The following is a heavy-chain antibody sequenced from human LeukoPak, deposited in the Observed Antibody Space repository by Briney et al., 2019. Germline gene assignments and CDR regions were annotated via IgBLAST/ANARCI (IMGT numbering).Heavy chain of an antibody. CDR3: AKRRTMLREPIGD. CDR2: ISGSGGST. D-gene: IGHD1-7*01. Sequence: GGSLRLSCAASRFTFSSYAMSWVRQAPGKGLEWVSAISGSGGSTYYADSVKGRFTISRDNSKNTLYLQMNSLRAEDTAVYYCAKRRTMLREPIGDWGQGTLVTVSS. CDR1: RFTFSSYA. V-gene: IGHV3-23*01. J-gene: IGHJ4*02.